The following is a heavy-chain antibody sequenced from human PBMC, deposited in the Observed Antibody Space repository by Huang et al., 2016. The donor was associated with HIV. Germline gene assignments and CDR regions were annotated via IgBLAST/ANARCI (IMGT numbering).Heavy chain of an antibody. V-gene: IGHV1-2*02. CDR1: GYTFTDSN. CDR3: ARDWSFGSSTSPAD. CDR2: INPKRGGT. Sequence: QVQLVQSGAEVKNPGASVRVSCKASGYTFTDSNIHWVRQAPGQGLEWRGWINPKRGGTIYAQRFQGRSTMTRDTTISTVHMDLRRIQSDDTAVYFCARDWSFGSSTSPADWGQGTLVTVSS. J-gene: IGHJ4*02. D-gene: IGHD6-6*01.